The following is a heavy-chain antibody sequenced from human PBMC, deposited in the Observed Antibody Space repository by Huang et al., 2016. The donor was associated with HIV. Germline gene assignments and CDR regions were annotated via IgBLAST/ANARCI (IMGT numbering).Heavy chain of an antibody. CDR2: ILPMVWRA. J-gene: IGHJ6*03. D-gene: IGHD3-9*01. V-gene: IGHV1-69*13. Sequence: QVHLVQSGAEVKKPGSSVRVSCTASGGSFKISGISWVRQAPGQGLEWLGGILPMVWRANSAQKMSDRVTITARESTTTVYMDLTSLRPEDTAVYYCASGASYEIWTPYYSGWHYSMDVWGEGTTVTVSS. CDR3: ASGASYEIWTPYYSGWHYSMDV. CDR1: GGSFKISG.